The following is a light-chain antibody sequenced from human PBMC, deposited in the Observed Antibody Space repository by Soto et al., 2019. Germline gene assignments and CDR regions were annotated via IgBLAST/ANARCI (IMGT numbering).Light chain of an antibody. Sequence: MTQSPSSLSASVGDRVTITCQASQDISNYLNWYQQKPGQAPRLLIYGASTRAAGIPDRFSGSGSGTEFTLTISGLQSDDFAVYYCQQFNNWPPWTFGQGTKVEIK. V-gene: IGKV3-15*01. CDR1: QDISNY. CDR2: GAS. CDR3: QQFNNWPPWT. J-gene: IGKJ1*01.